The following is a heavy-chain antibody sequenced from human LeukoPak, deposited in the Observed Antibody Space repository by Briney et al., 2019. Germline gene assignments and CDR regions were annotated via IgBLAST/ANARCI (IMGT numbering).Heavy chain of an antibody. CDR2: IVVGSGNT. J-gene: IGHJ6*02. Sequence: GASVKVSCKASGFTFTSSAMQWVRQARGQRLEWIGWIVVGSGNTNYAQKFQERVTITRDMSTSTAYMELSSLRPEDTAVYYCAADSSSRMYYYYGMDVWGQGTTVTVSS. D-gene: IGHD2-2*01. CDR3: AADSSSRMYYYYGMDV. CDR1: GFTFTSSA. V-gene: IGHV1-58*02.